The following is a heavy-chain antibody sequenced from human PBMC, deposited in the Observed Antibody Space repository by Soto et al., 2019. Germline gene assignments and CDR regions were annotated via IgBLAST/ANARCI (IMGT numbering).Heavy chain of an antibody. Sequence: QLQLQESGSGLVKPSQTLSLTCAVSGGSIRRGAYSWSWIRQPPGKGLEWIGYIYHSGSTYYNPSLKSRVTISVEGPKNPFSLKLNSVTAADTAVYYCAREKTYDFDGSWFDPWGQGTLVTVSS. CDR3: AREKTYDFDGSWFDP. J-gene: IGHJ5*02. CDR1: GGSIRRGAYS. CDR2: IYHSGST. V-gene: IGHV4-30-2*01. D-gene: IGHD3-3*01.